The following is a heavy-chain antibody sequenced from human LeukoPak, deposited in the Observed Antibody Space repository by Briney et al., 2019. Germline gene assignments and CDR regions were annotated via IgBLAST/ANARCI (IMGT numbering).Heavy chain of an antibody. J-gene: IGHJ4*02. V-gene: IGHV3-15*01. CDR3: TTHYSSGWYYFDY. Sequence: PGGSLRLSCAASGFTFSNAWMSWVRQAPGKGLEWVGRIKSKTDGGTTDCAAPVKGRFTISRDDSKNTLYLQMNSLKTEDTAVYYCTTHYSSGWYYFDYWGQGTLVTVSS. CDR1: GFTFSNAW. D-gene: IGHD6-19*01. CDR2: IKSKTDGGTT.